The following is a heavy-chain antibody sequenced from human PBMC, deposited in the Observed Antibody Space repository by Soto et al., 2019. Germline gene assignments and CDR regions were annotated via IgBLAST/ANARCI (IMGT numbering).Heavy chain of an antibody. D-gene: IGHD4-17*01. CDR1: GFTFSSYA. CDR3: AKGFGYGDYWLPTGAYGMDV. V-gene: IGHV3-23*01. Sequence: GGSLRLSCAASGFTFSSYAMSWVRQAPGKGLEWVSAISGSGGSTYYADSVKGRFTISRDNSKNTLYLQMNSLRAEDTAVYYCAKGFGYGDYWLPTGAYGMDVWGQGTTVTVSS. J-gene: IGHJ6*02. CDR2: ISGSGGST.